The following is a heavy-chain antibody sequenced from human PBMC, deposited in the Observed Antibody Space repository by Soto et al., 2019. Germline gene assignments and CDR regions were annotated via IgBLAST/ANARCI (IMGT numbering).Heavy chain of an antibody. CDR2: IYSCRST. D-gene: IGHD6-6*01. CDR1: GGSTSTGHYY. V-gene: IGHV4-30-4*08. J-gene: IGHJ6*02. CDR3: GRAARLYHTYYYYYGMDV. Sequence: SSEARSLTWTVSGGSTSTGHYYWCWILQPPGKALDSIGHIYSCRSTYAKPCLKSRVSISVDTSQNQFSLKLSSVTAADTAVYYCGRAARLYHTYYYYYGMDVWGQRTTVTGSS.